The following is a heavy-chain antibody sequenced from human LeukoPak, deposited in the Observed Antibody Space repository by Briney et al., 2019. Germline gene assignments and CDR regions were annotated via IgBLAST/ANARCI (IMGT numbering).Heavy chain of an antibody. D-gene: IGHD2-2*02. V-gene: IGHV3-23*01. Sequence: GGSLRLSCAASGFTFSNYGMSWVRQAPGKGLEWVSTISGSGSATYNAGSVKGRFTTSRDNSNNTLYLQMNSLRAEDTAIYYCAKTKPQAAIGAGSDYWGQEPLVPVP. J-gene: IGHJ4*02. CDR3: AKTKPQAAIGAGSDY. CDR1: GFTFSNYG. CDR2: ISGSGSAT.